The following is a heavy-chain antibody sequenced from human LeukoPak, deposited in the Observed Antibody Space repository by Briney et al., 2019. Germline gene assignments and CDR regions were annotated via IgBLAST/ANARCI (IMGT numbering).Heavy chain of an antibody. V-gene: IGHV1-18*01. D-gene: IGHD2-15*01. CDR2: ISGYNGNK. Sequence: GASVKVSCKASGYTFTTYGITWVRPAPGQGLAWMGWISGYNGNKNYTENFQARVTMTTDTSTSTAYMELRNLRSDDTAFYYCARDDLDCSGGTCYPDNYWGQGTLVAVSA. CDR3: ARDDLDCSGGTCYPDNY. CDR1: GYTFTTYG. J-gene: IGHJ4*02.